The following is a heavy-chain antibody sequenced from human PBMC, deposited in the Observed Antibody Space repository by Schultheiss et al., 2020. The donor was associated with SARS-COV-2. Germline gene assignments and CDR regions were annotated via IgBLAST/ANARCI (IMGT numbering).Heavy chain of an antibody. CDR2: IYYSGST. J-gene: IGHJ4*02. V-gene: IGHV4-31*01. CDR1: GGSFSGYY. Sequence: SETLSLTCAVYGGSFSGYYWSWIRQHPGKGLEWIGYIYYSGSTYYNPSLKSLVTISVDTSKNQFSLKLSSVTAADTAVYYCAAEGGDCGGDCYSVYWGQGTLVTVSS. CDR3: AAEGGDCGGDCYSVY. D-gene: IGHD2-21*02.